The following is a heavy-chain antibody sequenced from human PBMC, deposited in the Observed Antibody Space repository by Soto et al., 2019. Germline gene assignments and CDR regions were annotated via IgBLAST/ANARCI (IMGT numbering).Heavy chain of an antibody. CDR3: ARVKGADYYYYGVDV. CDR1: GFTFDDYA. CDR2: VNWNSGSI. D-gene: IGHD1-26*01. Sequence: GGSLRLSCAAFGFTFDDYAMFWVRQPPGKGLEWVSGVNWNSGSIDYADSVKGRFTISRDNAKNSLSLQMNSLRADDTALYFCARVKGADYYYYGVDVWGQGTTVTVSS. V-gene: IGHV3-9*01. J-gene: IGHJ6*02.